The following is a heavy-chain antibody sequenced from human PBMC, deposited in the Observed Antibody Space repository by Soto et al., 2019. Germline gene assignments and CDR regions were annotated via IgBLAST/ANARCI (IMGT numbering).Heavy chain of an antibody. CDR1: GFTFSRYG. D-gene: IGHD3-22*01. V-gene: IGHV3-30*18. Sequence: QVQLVESGGGVVQPGRSLRLSCAASGFTFSRYGMHWVRQAPGKGLEWVAVISYDGSNKYYADSVKGRFTISRDNSKNTLYLQMNSLRAEDTAVYYCAKEIEVGSSGTNWFDPWGQGTLVTVSS. J-gene: IGHJ5*02. CDR2: ISYDGSNK. CDR3: AKEIEVGSSGTNWFDP.